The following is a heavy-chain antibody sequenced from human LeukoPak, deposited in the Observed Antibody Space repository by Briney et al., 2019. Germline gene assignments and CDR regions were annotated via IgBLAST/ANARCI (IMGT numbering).Heavy chain of an antibody. V-gene: IGHV4-39*07. CDR3: ARGVVVPAAMPFFDY. CDR2: IYYSGST. Sequence: PSETLSLTCTVSGGSISSSSYYWGWIRQPPGKGLEWIGNIYYSGSTNYNPPLKSRVTISVDTSKNQFSLKLSSVTAADTAVYYCARGVVVPAAMPFFDYWGQGTLVTVSS. J-gene: IGHJ4*02. D-gene: IGHD2-2*01. CDR1: GGSISSSSYY.